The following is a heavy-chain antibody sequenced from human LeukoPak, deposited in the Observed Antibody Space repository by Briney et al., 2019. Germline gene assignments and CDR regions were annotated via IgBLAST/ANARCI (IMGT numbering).Heavy chain of an antibody. CDR3: ARAKQLVQDAFDI. D-gene: IGHD6-6*01. J-gene: IGHJ3*02. CDR2: ISYDGSNK. V-gene: IGHV3-30*01. CDR1: GFTFSSYA. Sequence: GGSLRLSCAASGFTFSSYAMHWVRQAPGKGLEWVAVISYDGSNKYYADSVKGRFTISRDNSKNTLYLQMNSLRAEDTAVYYCARAKQLVQDAFDIWGQGTMVTVSS.